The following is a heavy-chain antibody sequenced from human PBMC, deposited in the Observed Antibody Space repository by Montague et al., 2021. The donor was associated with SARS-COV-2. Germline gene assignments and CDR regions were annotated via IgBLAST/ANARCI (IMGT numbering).Heavy chain of an antibody. J-gene: IGHJ2*01. V-gene: IGHV6-1*01. CDR2: TYYRSKWYN. CDR1: GDSVSSNIAT. Sequence: CAISGDSVSSNIATWNWIRQPPSRGLEWLGRTYYRSKWYNDYAVSVKSRVIINPDTSNNRISLQVNSVTPEDTAVYYCARAYCGGDCYFYWYFDLWGRGTLVTVSS. D-gene: IGHD2-21*02. CDR3: ARAYCGGDCYFYWYFDL.